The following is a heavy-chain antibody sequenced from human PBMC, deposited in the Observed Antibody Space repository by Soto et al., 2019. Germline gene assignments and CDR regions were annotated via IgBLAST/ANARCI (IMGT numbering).Heavy chain of an antibody. CDR1: GGSFSGYY. D-gene: IGHD2-8*02. V-gene: IGHV4-34*01. J-gene: IGHJ4*02. CDR2: INHSGST. CDR3: ERDKITGLFDY. Sequence: QVQLQQWGAGLLKPSETLSLTCAVYGGSFSGYYWTWIRQPPGTGLEWIGEINHSGSTNYNPSLKSRVTISVDTSKNQFSLKLTSVTAADTDVYYCERDKITGLFDYWGQGTLVTVSS.